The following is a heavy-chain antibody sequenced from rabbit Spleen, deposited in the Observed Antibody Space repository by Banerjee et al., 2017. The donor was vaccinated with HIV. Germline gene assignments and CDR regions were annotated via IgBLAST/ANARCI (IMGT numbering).Heavy chain of an antibody. J-gene: IGHJ4*01. Sequence: QEQLVESGGGLVQPEGSLTLTCTASGFSFSGNYYMCWVRQAPGKGLEWIGCIWTGSDSTYYATWAKGRFTISKTSSTTVTLQMTSLTAADTATYFCARDGDRGVGHGLNLWGQGTLVTVS. V-gene: IGHV1S45*01. CDR1: GFSFSGNYY. CDR2: IWTGSDST. CDR3: ARDGDRGVGHGLNL. D-gene: IGHD2-1*01.